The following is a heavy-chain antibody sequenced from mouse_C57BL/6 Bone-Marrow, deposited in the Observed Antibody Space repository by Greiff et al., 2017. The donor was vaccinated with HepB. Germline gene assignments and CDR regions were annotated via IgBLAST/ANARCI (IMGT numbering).Heavy chain of an antibody. Sequence: EVQGVESGGGLVKPGGSLKLSCAASGFTFSSYAMSWVRQTPEKRLEWVATISDGGSYTYYPDNVKGRFTISRDNAKNNLYLQMSHLKSEDTAMYYCARDEVLRPVGFAYWGQGTLVTVSA. J-gene: IGHJ3*01. CDR2: ISDGGSYT. CDR3: ARDEVLRPVGFAY. D-gene: IGHD1-1*01. CDR1: GFTFSSYA. V-gene: IGHV5-4*01.